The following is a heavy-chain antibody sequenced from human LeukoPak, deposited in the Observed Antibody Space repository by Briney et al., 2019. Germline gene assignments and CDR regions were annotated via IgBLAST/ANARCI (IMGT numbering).Heavy chain of an antibody. J-gene: IGHJ4*02. V-gene: IGHV4-31*03. CDR3: ARGGVGAVLD. CDR2: IYYSGST. D-gene: IGHD1-26*01. Sequence: SETLSLTCTVSGGXISSGGYYWSWIRQHPGKGLEWIGYIYYSGSTYYNPSLKSRVTISVDTSKNQFSLKLSSVTAADTAVYYCARGGVGAVLDWGQGTLVTVSS. CDR1: GGXISSGGYY.